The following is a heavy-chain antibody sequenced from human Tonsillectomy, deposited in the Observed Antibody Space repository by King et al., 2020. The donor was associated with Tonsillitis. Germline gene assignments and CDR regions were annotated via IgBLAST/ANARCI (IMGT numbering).Heavy chain of an antibody. CDR1: GFTFSDFW. CDR2: IEQDGGET. J-gene: IGHJ4*02. V-gene: IGHV3-7*01. CDR3: ATGRAAMEY. D-gene: IGHD2-2*01. Sequence: QLVQSGGDLVQPGGSLRLSCAASGFTFSDFWMSWVLQAPGMGLELLANIEQDGGETYYVDSVKGRFTISRDNAKNSLYLQMNSLRAEDTAVYYCATGRAAMEYWGQGTLVTVSS.